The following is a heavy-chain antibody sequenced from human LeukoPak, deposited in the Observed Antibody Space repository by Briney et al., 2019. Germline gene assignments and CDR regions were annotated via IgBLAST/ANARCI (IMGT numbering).Heavy chain of an antibody. CDR2: ISAYNGNT. D-gene: IGHD3-9*01. J-gene: IGHJ4*02. Sequence: GASVKLSCKASGYTFTSYGISWVRQAPGQGLEWMGWISAYNGNTNYAQKLQGRVTMTTDTSTSTAYMELRSLRSGDTAVYYCARVCRDDILTGDYFDYWGQGTLVTVSS. V-gene: IGHV1-18*01. CDR3: ARVCRDDILTGDYFDY. CDR1: GYTFTSYG.